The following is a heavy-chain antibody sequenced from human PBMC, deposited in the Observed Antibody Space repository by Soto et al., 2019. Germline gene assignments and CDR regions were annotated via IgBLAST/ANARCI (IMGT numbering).Heavy chain of an antibody. J-gene: IGHJ4*02. CDR2: MIPIFGTA. CDR1: VGAFSSYA. D-gene: IGHD3-3*01. Sequence: SVQASCEACVGAFSSYAIGVVRPAPGQGLEWVGGMIPIFGTANYAQKFQSRVTINANESTSTAYMELSSLRSEDTAVYDCARGPHGSTIFGVVYYWGQGTLVTVSS. CDR3: ARGPHGSTIFGVVYY. V-gene: IGHV1-69*13.